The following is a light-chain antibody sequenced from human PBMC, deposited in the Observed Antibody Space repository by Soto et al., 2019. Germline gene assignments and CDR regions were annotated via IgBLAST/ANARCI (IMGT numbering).Light chain of an antibody. CDR3: QQSYSAPPYT. Sequence: DIQMTQSPSSLSASVGDRVTITCRASQTISSYLNWYQQIPGKAPKLLIYAASSLLSGVPSRFSGSGSGTDFTFTISSLQPEDFATYYCQQSYSAPPYTFGQGTKVEIK. V-gene: IGKV1-39*01. J-gene: IGKJ2*01. CDR1: QTISSY. CDR2: AAS.